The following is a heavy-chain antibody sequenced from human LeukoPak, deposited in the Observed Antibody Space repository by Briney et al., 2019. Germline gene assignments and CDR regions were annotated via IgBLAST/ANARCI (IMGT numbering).Heavy chain of an antibody. CDR2: ISSSSSYI. CDR1: GFTFSSYS. J-gene: IGHJ4*02. D-gene: IGHD3-9*01. CDR3: ARGSSGYDILTGYEDY. V-gene: IGHV3-21*01. Sequence: GGSLRLSCAASGFTFSSYSMNWVRQAPGKGLEWVSSISSSSSYIYYADSVKGRFTISRDNAKNSLYLQMNSLRAEDTAVYYCARGSSGYDILTGYEDYWGQGTLVTVSS.